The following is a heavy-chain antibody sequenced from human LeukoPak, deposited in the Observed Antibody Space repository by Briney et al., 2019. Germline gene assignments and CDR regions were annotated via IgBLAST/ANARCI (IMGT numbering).Heavy chain of an antibody. J-gene: IGHJ6*02. CDR3: AAAGSSVPYYYYGMDV. CDR1: GGSISSHY. Sequence: SGTLSLTCTVSGGSISSHYWSWIRQPPGKGLEWIGYIYYSGSTNYHPTLKSRATISVDTSKNQFSLKLSSVTAADTVVYYCAAAGSSVPYYYYGMDVWGQGTTVTVSS. D-gene: IGHD6-13*01. CDR2: IYYSGST. V-gene: IGHV4-59*11.